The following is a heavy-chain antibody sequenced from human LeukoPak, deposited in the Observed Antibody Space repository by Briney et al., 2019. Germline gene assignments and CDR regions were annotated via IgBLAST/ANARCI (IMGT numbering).Heavy chain of an antibody. D-gene: IGHD2-15*01. V-gene: IGHV3-7*03. CDR2: INQDGSDK. CDR3: ARVRDIDDN. CDR1: GFTFSSYW. J-gene: IGHJ4*02. Sequence: RAGGSLRLSCAASGFTFSSYWMNWVRQAPGKGLEWVANINQDGSDKYYVDSVKGRFTISRDNAKNSLYLQMNSLRAEDTAVYYCARVRDIDDNWGQGPLVTVSS.